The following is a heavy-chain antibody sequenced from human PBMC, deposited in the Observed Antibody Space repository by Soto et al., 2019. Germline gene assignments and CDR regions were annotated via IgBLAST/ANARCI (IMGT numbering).Heavy chain of an antibody. CDR1: GFTFAGVA. V-gene: IGHV3-23*01. CDR3: AKELAGGRWYFDL. Sequence: EVQLLESGGNLVQPGRSLRLSCAASGFTFAGVAMSWVRQAPGKGLEYISTVSTTGDGYYTDSVKGRFTVSRDNSKGMVYLQMNSLRGDDTAVYYCAKELAGGRWYFDLWGPGTLVTVSP. D-gene: IGHD6-13*01. J-gene: IGHJ2*01. CDR2: VSTTGDG.